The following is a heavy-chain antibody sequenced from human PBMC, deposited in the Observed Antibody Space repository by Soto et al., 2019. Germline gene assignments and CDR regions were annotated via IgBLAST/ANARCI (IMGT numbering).Heavy chain of an antibody. J-gene: IGHJ3*02. V-gene: IGHV3-30*18. D-gene: IGHD1-26*01. CDR3: AKGLVRTSTTVTGTFDI. CDR1: GSSFTNYG. CDR2: ISYDGSNE. Sequence: QVQLVESGGGVVQPGRSLRLSCAASGSSFTNYGMHWVRQAPGKGLEWVAVISYDGSNEYSADSVKGRFSISRDNSKNTPYLQMNSLRAEDTAVYYCAKGLVRTSTTVTGTFDIWGQGTMVTVSS.